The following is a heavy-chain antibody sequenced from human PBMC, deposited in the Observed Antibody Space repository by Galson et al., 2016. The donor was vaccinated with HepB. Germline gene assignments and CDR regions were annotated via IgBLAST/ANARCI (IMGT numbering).Heavy chain of an antibody. CDR2: VYSGGAT. CDR1: GFTVSTTY. J-gene: IGHJ4*02. D-gene: IGHD3-3*01. Sequence: RLSCAASGFTVSTTYMSWVRQAPGKGLEWVSVVYSGGATYYTDSVKGRFTISRDNSKNTLYLQMNSLRAEDTAIYYCARIPYDSWSGSPGNYFDRWGQGTLVTVSS. V-gene: IGHV3-53*01. CDR3: ARIPYDSWSGSPGNYFDR.